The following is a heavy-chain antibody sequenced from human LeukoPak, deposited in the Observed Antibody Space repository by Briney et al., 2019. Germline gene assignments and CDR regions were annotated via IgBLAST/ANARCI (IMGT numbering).Heavy chain of an antibody. V-gene: IGHV4-39*01. D-gene: IGHD4-17*01. CDR2: IYYSGST. Sequence: SETLSLTCTVSGGSISSSSYYWGWIRQPPGKGLEWIGSIYYSGSTYYNPSLKSRVTISVDTSKNQFSLKLSSVTAADTAVYYCARRDYYGDYGAFDIWGQGTMVTVSP. J-gene: IGHJ3*02. CDR3: ARRDYYGDYGAFDI. CDR1: GGSISSSSYY.